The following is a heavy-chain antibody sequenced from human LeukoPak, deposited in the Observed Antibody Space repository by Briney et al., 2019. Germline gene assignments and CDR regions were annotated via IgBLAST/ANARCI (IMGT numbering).Heavy chain of an antibody. V-gene: IGHV1-46*01. CDR3: AREDPGIVVVAATPGWFDP. J-gene: IGHJ5*02. CDR1: GYTFTGYY. D-gene: IGHD2-15*01. CDR2: INPSGGST. Sequence: GASVKVSCKASGYTFTGYYMHWVRQAPGQGLEWMGIINPSGGSTSYAQKFQGRVTMTRDTSTSTVYMELSSLRSEDTAVYYCAREDPGIVVVAATPGWFDPWGQGTLVTVSS.